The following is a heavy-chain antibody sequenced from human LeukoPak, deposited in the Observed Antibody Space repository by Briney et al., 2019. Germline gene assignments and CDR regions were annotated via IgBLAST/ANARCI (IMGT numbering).Heavy chain of an antibody. CDR1: RFTFTSYV. J-gene: IGHJ6*02. D-gene: IGHD5-18*01. V-gene: IGHV3-23*01. CDR2: ISAGGRST. CDR3: ARVSGRIQIWPQPFGDGMDV. Sequence: GGSLRLFCAASRFTFTSYVMSWVRQAPGKGLECVSAISAGGRSTYYADSVKGRFTISREDSKNTLYLQMNSLRAEDTAIYYCARVSGRIQIWPQPFGDGMDVWGQGTTVTVSS.